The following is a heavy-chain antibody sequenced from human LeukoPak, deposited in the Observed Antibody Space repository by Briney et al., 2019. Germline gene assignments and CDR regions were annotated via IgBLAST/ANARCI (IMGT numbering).Heavy chain of an antibody. V-gene: IGHV3-7*03. D-gene: IGHD3-16*02. Sequence: HPGGSLRLSCEGSAFIFSGHWMNWVRQTPGKGLEWVASIKEDGSERQYVDSVKGRFSISRDNTKGSLFLQLNSLRAEDTAVYFCARGFGGSYRYLDYWGQGTLVTVSS. J-gene: IGHJ4*02. CDR3: ARGFGGSYRYLDY. CDR1: AFIFSGHW. CDR2: IKEDGSER.